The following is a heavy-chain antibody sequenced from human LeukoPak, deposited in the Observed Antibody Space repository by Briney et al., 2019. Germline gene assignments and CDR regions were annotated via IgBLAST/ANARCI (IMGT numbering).Heavy chain of an antibody. CDR3: ARDPPGDSGLDY. D-gene: IGHD6-19*01. J-gene: IGHJ4*02. V-gene: IGHV1-2*02. Sequence: YXHXXRQAPGQGLEWMGLINPNRAGSINAQMFQGRVTMTTDTSITTAYMELNDLQSDDTAVYYCARDPPGDSGLDYWGQGTLVTVSS. CDR2: INPNRAGS. CDR1: Y.